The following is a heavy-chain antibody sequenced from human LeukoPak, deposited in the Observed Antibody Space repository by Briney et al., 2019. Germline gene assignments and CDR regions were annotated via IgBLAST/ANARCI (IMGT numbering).Heavy chain of an antibody. D-gene: IGHD3-3*01. CDR2: ISSSDTI. CDR1: GFTFSDYY. CDR3: ARSGGYYSPFRY. Sequence: GGSLRLSCAASGFTFSDYYMSWIRQAPGKGLEWLSYISSSDTIYYADSVKGRFTISRDNAKNSPYLQMNSLRAEDTAVYYCARSGGYYSPFRYWGQGTLVTVSS. J-gene: IGHJ4*02. V-gene: IGHV3-11*04.